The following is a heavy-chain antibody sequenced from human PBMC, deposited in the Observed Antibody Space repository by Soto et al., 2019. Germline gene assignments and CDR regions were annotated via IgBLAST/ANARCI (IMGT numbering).Heavy chain of an antibody. V-gene: IGHV1-18*01. Sequence: ASVKVSCKASGYTFTSYGISWMRQAPGQGLEWMGWISAYNGNTNYAQKLQGRVTMTTDTSTSTAYMELRSLRSDDTAVYYCARDFPPLRGALIYGDSTAYYYYGMDVWGQGTTVTVSS. D-gene: IGHD4-17*01. J-gene: IGHJ6*02. CDR2: ISAYNGNT. CDR3: ARDFPPLRGALIYGDSTAYYYYGMDV. CDR1: GYTFTSYG.